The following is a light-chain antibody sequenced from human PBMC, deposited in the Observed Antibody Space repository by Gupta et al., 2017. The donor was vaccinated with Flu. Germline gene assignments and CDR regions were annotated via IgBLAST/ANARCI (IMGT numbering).Light chain of an antibody. J-gene: IGKJ4*01. CDR3: QQYYDWPPLT. Sequence: ERATPSCSASQSVSSNLAWYQQKPGQAPRLLIYGASTRATGVPARFSGSGSATDFTLTISSLQSEDFAVYYCQQYYDWPPLTFGGGTKVEIK. V-gene: IGKV3-15*01. CDR1: QSVSSN. CDR2: GAS.